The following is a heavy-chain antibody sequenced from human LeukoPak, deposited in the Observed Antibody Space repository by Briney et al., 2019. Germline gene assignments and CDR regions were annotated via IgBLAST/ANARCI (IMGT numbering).Heavy chain of an antibody. CDR3: ARSLRVRGVPDYMDV. D-gene: IGHD3-10*01. CDR2: INSDGSST. Sequence: GGSLRLSCAAPGFTFSSYWMHWVRQAPGKGLVWVSRINSDGSSTRYADSVKGRFTLSRDNAKNTLYLQMNSLRAEDTAVYYCARSLRVRGVPDYMDVWGKGTTVTISS. J-gene: IGHJ6*03. V-gene: IGHV3-74*01. CDR1: GFTFSSYW.